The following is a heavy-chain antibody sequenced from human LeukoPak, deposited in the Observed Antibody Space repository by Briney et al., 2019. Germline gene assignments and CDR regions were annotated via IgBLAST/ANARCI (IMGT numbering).Heavy chain of an antibody. J-gene: IGHJ4*02. V-gene: IGHV4-61*01. CDR2: IFFTGST. CDR3: ARDPELDYGGHAFDY. D-gene: IGHD4-23*01. Sequence: PSETLSLTCTVSGGSVSSGSYYWSWIRQPPGKGLEWIGYIFFTGSTNYNHSLRGRVTISVETSKNQFSLRLNSVTAADTAVYYCARDPELDYGGHAFDYWGQGTLVTVSS. CDR1: GGSVSSGSYY.